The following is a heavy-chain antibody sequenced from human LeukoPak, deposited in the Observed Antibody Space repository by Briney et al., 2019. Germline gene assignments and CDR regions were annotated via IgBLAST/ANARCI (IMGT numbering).Heavy chain of an antibody. D-gene: IGHD5-18*01. V-gene: IGHV1-3*01. Sequence: ASVKVSCKASGYTFTSYGISWVRQAPGQGLEWMGWINAGNGNTKYSQKFQGRVTITRDTSASTAYMELSSLRSEDTAVYYCARDQGDSYAFDYWGQGTLVTVSS. CDR2: INAGNGNT. J-gene: IGHJ4*02. CDR1: GYTFTSYG. CDR3: ARDQGDSYAFDY.